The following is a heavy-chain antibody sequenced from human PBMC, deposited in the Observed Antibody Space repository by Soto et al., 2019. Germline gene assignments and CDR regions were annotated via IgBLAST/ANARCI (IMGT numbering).Heavy chain of an antibody. V-gene: IGHV4-59*01. CDR1: GGSMRNYF. CDR3: AAGEASSRNLAPYYLDF. Sequence: LSLTCTVSGGSMRNYFWTWIRQPPGKGLEWIGYIHYSGTTSFFPSYNPSLRSRVTISEDTSKNQFSLKLLSVTTADTAAYFCAAGEASSRNLAPYYLDFWGQGTRVTVSS. D-gene: IGHD6-13*01. CDR2: IHYSGTT. J-gene: IGHJ4*02.